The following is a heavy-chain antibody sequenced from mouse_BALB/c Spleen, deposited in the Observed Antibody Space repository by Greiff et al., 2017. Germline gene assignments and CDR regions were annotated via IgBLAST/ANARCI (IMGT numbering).Heavy chain of an antibody. CDR1: GYAFSSYW. D-gene: IGHD2-14*01. Sequence: VQLQQSGAELVRPGSSVKISCTASGYAFSSYWMNWVKQRPGQGLEWIGQIYPGDGDTNYNGKFKGKATLTADKSSSTAYMQLSSLTSEDSAVYFCARSLYYRYDNYAMDYWGQGTSVTVSS. V-gene: IGHV1-80*01. J-gene: IGHJ4*01. CDR3: ARSLYYRYDNYAMDY. CDR2: IYPGDGDT.